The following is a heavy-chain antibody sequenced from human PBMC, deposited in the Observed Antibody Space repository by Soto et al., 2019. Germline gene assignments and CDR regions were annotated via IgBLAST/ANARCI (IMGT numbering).Heavy chain of an antibody. V-gene: IGHV3-21*01. CDR2: ISNSGSDK. CDR3: ARRPNMAGDYYYMDV. J-gene: IGHJ6*03. Sequence: GGSLRLSCAASAFTFSRYNMNWVRQAPGKGLEWVSAISNSGSDKYYADSVKGRFTISRDNAKNSLYLQMNNLRAEDTAVYYCARRPNMAGDYYYMDVWGKGTTVTVSS. D-gene: IGHD3-10*01. CDR1: AFTFSRYN.